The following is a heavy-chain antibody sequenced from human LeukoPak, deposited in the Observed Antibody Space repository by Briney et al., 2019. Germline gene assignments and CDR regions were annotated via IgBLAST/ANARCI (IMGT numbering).Heavy chain of an antibody. V-gene: IGHV3-49*03. CDR2: IRSKAYGGTT. CDR1: GFTFGDYA. J-gene: IGHJ4*02. D-gene: IGHD3-22*01. Sequence: GGSLRLSCTASGFTFGDYAMSWFLQAPGKGLEWVGFIRSKAYGGTTEYAASVKGRFTISRDDSKSIAYLQMNSLKTEDTAVYYCTRTGSSGYYSMGYYFDYWGQGTLVTVSS. CDR3: TRTGSSGYYSMGYYFDY.